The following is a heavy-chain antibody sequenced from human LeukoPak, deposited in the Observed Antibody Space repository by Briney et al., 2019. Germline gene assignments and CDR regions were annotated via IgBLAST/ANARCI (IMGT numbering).Heavy chain of an antibody. J-gene: IGHJ4*02. Sequence: GGSLRLSCAASGFTFISYWMSWVRQAPGKGLEWVANIKQDGSEKYYVDSVKGRFTISRDNSKNTLYLQMNSLRAEDTAVYYCARNYDFWSGYFDYWGQGTLVTVSS. CDR2: IKQDGSEK. D-gene: IGHD3-3*01. CDR3: ARNYDFWSGYFDY. CDR1: GFTFISYW. V-gene: IGHV3-7*01.